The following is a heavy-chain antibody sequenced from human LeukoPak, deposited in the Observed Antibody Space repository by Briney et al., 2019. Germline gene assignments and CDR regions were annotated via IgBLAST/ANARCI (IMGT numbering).Heavy chain of an antibody. J-gene: IGHJ5*02. V-gene: IGHV3-74*01. Sequence: PGGSLRLSCAASGFTLSYYWMHWVRQGPGKGLVWVSTISGDGSTTHYVDSVKGRFTISRDNAKNTLYLEMNSLRAEDTAVYYCARDPRNKGFDPWGQGTLVTVSS. D-gene: IGHD1/OR15-1a*01. CDR3: ARDPRNKGFDP. CDR2: ISGDGSTT. CDR1: GFTLSYYW.